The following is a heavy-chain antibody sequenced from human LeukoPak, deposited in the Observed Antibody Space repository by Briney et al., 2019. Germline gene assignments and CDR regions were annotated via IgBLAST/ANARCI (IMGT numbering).Heavy chain of an antibody. CDR3: AREDSSGYYGFDY. J-gene: IGHJ4*02. Sequence: SETLSLTCSVSGASISSGSNYWGWIRQPPGKTLEWIGSIYSSGSTYYNPSLKSRVIISVDTSKNQFSLKLSSVTAADTAVYYCAREDSSGYYGFDYWGQGTLVTVSS. D-gene: IGHD3-22*01. CDR2: IYSSGST. V-gene: IGHV4-39*07. CDR1: GASISSGSNY.